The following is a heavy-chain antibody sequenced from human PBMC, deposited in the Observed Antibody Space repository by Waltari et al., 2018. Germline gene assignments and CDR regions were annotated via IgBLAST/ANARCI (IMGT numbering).Heavy chain of an antibody. D-gene: IGHD2-21*01. CDR1: GGSFSGYY. CDR3: ARLGCGGDCYSL. V-gene: IGHV4-34*01. J-gene: IGHJ4*02. Sequence: QVQLQQWGAGLLKPSETLSLTCAVYGGSFSGYYWSWIRQPPGKGLEWIGEINHSGSTNYNPARKSRVTISVDTSKNQFSLKLSSVTAADTAVYYCARLGCGGDCYSLWGQGTLVTVSS. CDR2: INHSGST.